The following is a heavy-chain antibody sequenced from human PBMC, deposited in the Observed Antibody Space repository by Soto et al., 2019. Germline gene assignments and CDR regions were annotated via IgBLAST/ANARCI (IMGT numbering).Heavy chain of an antibody. D-gene: IGHD3-22*01. CDR1: GGSISSYY. J-gene: IGHJ6*02. V-gene: IGHV4-59*01. CDR2: IDYSGST. CDR3: ARDAGSSGYYYVKKPLLHYGIDV. Sequence: SETLSLTCTVSGGSISSYYWSWIRQPPGKGLEWIGYIDYSGSTNYNPSLKSGGTISVDTSKNQYSLKLSSVTDADTAVYYCARDAGSSGYYYVKKPLLHYGIDVWGQGPPVTVSS.